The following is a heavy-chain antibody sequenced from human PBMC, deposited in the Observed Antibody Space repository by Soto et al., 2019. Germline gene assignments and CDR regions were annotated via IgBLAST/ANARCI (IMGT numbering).Heavy chain of an antibody. V-gene: IGHV5-10-1*01. CDR3: ARHRWRPTNCAMDG. D-gene: IGHD7-27*01. J-gene: IGHJ6*02. CDR1: GDHFLDYW. Sequence: PGASLKISCKGFGDHFLDYWITWVRQTPGKGLEWMGRIDPTDSYRTYSPSFRGHVTISVDKSITTAYLQWNRLEASDTAVYYCARHRWRPTNCAMDGWGQGIMVTVFS. CDR2: IDPTDSYR.